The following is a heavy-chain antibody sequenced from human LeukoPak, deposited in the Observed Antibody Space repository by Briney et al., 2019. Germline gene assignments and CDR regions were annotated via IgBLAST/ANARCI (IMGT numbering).Heavy chain of an antibody. V-gene: IGHV3-23*01. D-gene: IGHD2-21*02. Sequence: GGSLRLSCEASGFTFRSYAMGWVRQAPGKGLEWVSAISGSGGSTYYADSVKGRFTISRDNSKNTLYLQMNSLRAEDTAVYYCAKGIVGVTSRYWYFDLWGRGTLVTVSS. CDR2: ISGSGGST. J-gene: IGHJ2*01. CDR1: GFTFRSYA. CDR3: AKGIVGVTSRYWYFDL.